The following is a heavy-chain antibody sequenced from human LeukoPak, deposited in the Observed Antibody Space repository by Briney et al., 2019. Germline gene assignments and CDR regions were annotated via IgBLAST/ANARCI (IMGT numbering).Heavy chain of an antibody. CDR1: GFTFSDHY. Sequence: GGSLRLSCAASGFTFSDHYMDWVRQAPGKGLEWVGRTKNKANSYTTEYAASVKGRFTISRDDSKSSLYLEMNSLNTEDTAVYYCTTHPASTILAYFEYWGQGALVTVSS. V-gene: IGHV3-72*01. CDR3: TTHPASTILAYFEY. D-gene: IGHD5-24*01. J-gene: IGHJ4*02. CDR2: TKNKANSYTT.